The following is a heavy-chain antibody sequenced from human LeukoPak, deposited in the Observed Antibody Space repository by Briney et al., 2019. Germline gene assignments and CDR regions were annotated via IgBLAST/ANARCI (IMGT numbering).Heavy chain of an antibody. CDR3: ASSQRGQWFGEFRTSGIFDY. CDR2: IYYSGST. D-gene: IGHD3-10*01. V-gene: IGHV4-59*01. Sequence: PSETLSLTCTVSGGSISSYYWSWTRQPPGKGLEWIGYIYYSGSTNYNPSLKSRVTISVDTSKNQFSLKLSSVTAADTAVYYCASSQRGQWFGEFRTSGIFDYWGQGTLVTVSS. J-gene: IGHJ4*02. CDR1: GGSISSYY.